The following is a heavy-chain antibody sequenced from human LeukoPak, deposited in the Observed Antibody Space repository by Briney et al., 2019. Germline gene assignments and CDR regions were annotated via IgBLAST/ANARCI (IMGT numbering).Heavy chain of an antibody. D-gene: IGHD7-27*01. J-gene: IGHJ4*02. CDR3: AKDRSWGLDY. V-gene: IGHV3-23*01. Sequence: SGGSLRLSCAASGFIFNSYGMSWVRQATGKGLEWVSALSGSGDTTYYADSVKGRFTISRDNSKNTLYLQMNSLRVEDTAIYYCAKDRSWGLDYWGQGTLVTVSS. CDR2: LSGSGDTT. CDR1: GFIFNSYG.